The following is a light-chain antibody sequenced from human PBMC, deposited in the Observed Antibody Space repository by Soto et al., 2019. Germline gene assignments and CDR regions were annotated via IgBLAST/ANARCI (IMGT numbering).Light chain of an antibody. CDR2: GNN. Sequence: QSVLTHPPSVSGAIGQRVTISCTGSSSNIGAGYDVHWYQQLPGTAPKLLIHGNNNRPSGVPDRFSGSKSGTSASLAFAGLQAEDEADYYCQSYDSSLSAYVFGTGXKVTVL. J-gene: IGLJ1*01. V-gene: IGLV1-40*01. CDR3: QSYDSSLSAYV. CDR1: SSNIGAGYD.